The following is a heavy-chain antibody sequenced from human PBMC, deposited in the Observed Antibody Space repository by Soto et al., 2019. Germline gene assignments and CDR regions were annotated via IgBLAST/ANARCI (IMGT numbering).Heavy chain of an antibody. Sequence: PGGSLRLSYAASGFTFSGDWVHWVRQAAGKGLVWVSRINMDGSSTNYADSVKGRFTISRDNAKNTLYLQMNSLRVDDTAVYYCARGPRGLYHHDYWGQGALVTV. CDR1: GFTFSGDW. J-gene: IGHJ4*02. V-gene: IGHV3-74*01. CDR3: ARGPRGLYHHDY. D-gene: IGHD2-2*01. CDR2: INMDGSST.